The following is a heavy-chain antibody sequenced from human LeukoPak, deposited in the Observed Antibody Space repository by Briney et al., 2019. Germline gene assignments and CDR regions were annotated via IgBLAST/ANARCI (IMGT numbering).Heavy chain of an antibody. V-gene: IGHV3-7*01. Sequence: GGSLRLSCAASGVTLSVYWMSWVRQAPGKGLEWVANIKQDGSEKYYRDSVQGRFTISRDNAKNSLYLQMNSLRAEDTAVYYCARSGSGYFDYWGQGSLVTVSS. CDR2: IKQDGSEK. CDR3: ARSGSGYFDY. CDR1: GVTLSVYW. J-gene: IGHJ4*02.